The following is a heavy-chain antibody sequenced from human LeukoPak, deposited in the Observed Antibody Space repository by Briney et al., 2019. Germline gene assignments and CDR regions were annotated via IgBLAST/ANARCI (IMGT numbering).Heavy chain of an antibody. D-gene: IGHD4-17*01. J-gene: IGHJ4*02. CDR1: GFTFSRYG. V-gene: IGHV3-30*03. Sequence: GGSLRLSCAASGFTFSRYGMHWVRQAPGKGLEWVAVIAHDRNEKYYADSVKGRFTISRDNSKNTVDLQMNSLRGDDTAVYYCARVTGYGDYGGHFDNWGQGTLVTVSS. CDR3: ARVTGYGDYGGHFDN. CDR2: IAHDRNEK.